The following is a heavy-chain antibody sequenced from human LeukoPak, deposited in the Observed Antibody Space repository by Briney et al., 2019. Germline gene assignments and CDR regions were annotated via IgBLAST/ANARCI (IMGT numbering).Heavy chain of an antibody. CDR3: ARHAPQAPFDY. CDR2: IYYSGST. Sequence: SETLSLTCTVSGGSISSSSYYWGWIRQPPGKGLEWLGSIYYSGSTYYNPSLKSRVTISVDTSKNQFSLKLSSVTAADTAVYYCARHAPQAPFDYWGQGTLVTVSS. CDR1: GGSISSSSYY. V-gene: IGHV4-39*01. J-gene: IGHJ4*02.